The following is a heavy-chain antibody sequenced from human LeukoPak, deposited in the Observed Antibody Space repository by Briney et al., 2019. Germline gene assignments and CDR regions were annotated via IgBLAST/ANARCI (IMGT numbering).Heavy chain of an antibody. CDR3: AKNRRIFGRTLQRHYMDV. V-gene: IGHV3-30*02. CDR1: GFTFSSYG. Sequence: GGSLRLSCVVSGFTFSSYGMHWVRQAPGKGLEWVAFMTYDGSKRPYADSVKGRFTISRDNSKNTLYLQVDGLRPEDTAVYYCAKNRRIFGRTLQRHYMDVWGKGTTVAVSS. CDR2: MTYDGSKR. D-gene: IGHD3-3*01. J-gene: IGHJ6*03.